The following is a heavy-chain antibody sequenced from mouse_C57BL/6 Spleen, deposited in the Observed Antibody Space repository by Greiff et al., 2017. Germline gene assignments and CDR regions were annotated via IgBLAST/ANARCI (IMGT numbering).Heavy chain of an antibody. V-gene: IGHV2-9-1*01. CDR2: IWSGGGT. CDR3: AIYGNYYVFFFDY. CDR1: GFSLTSYA. Sequence: VQRVESGPGLVAPSQSLSITCPVSGFSLTSYAISWVRQPPGKGLEWLGVIWSGGGTNYNSALKSRLSISKDNSKSQVFLKMNSLQTDDTARYYGAIYGNYYVFFFDYWGQGTTLTVSS. D-gene: IGHD2-1*01. J-gene: IGHJ2*01.